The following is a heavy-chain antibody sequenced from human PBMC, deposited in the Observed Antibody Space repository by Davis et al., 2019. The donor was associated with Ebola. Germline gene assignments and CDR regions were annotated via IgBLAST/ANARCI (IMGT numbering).Heavy chain of an antibody. CDR1: GGSFSGYY. CDR2: IYYSGIT. D-gene: IGHD6-6*01. CDR3: AKGGGTSSSDFRRT. J-gene: IGHJ5*02. V-gene: IGHV4-34*01. Sequence: SETLSLTCAVYGGSFSGYYWSWIRQPPRKGLEWIGSIYYSGITYYNPSLKSRVTISVDTSKNQFSLKLRSVTAADTAVYYCAKGGGTSSSDFRRTWGQGTLVTVSS.